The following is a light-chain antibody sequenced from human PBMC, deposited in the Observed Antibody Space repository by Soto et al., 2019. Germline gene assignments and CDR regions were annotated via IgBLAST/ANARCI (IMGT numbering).Light chain of an antibody. CDR3: QQYGSQYT. CDR2: GAS. Sequence: EIVLTQSPGTLSLSPGERATISCRASQSVISSYLAWYQPKPGQAPRLLIYGASSRATGIPDRFSGSGSGKDITLTISRLEPEDFALYYCQQYGSQYTFGQGTKLEIK. CDR1: QSVISSY. V-gene: IGKV3-20*01. J-gene: IGKJ2*01.